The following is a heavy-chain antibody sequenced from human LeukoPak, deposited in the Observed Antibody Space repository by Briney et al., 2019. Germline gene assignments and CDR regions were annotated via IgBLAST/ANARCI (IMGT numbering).Heavy chain of an antibody. V-gene: IGHV5-51*03. CDR1: GYSLTSYW. Sequence: GESPKISRKGSGYSLTSYWIGWVRHMPGKGLEWMGNIYPGDSDTRYSPSFQGQVTISADNSISTAYLQWSSLKASDTAMYYCARADSSGWYFDYWGQGTLVTVSS. J-gene: IGHJ4*02. D-gene: IGHD6-19*01. CDR2: IYPGDSDT. CDR3: ARADSSGWYFDY.